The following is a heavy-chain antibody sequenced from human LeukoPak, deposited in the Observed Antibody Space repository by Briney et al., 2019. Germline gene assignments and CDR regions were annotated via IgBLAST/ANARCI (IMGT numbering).Heavy chain of an antibody. CDR1: GFTFSTYW. J-gene: IGHJ4*02. CDR2: IYSGGST. CDR3: AREVYYYGSGSSSIDY. V-gene: IGHV3-53*01. Sequence: GSLRLSCAASGFTFSTYWMSWVRQAPAKGLEWVSVIYSGGSTYYADSVKGRFTISRDNAKNSLYLQMNSLRAEDTAVYYCAREVYYYGSGSSSIDYWGQGTLVTVSS. D-gene: IGHD3-10*01.